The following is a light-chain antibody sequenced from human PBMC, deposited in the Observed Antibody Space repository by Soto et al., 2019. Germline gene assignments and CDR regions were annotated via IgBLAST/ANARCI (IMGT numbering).Light chain of an antibody. CDR3: SSYTTSTTGVV. CDR1: ASDIGGYNY. CDR2: DVS. V-gene: IGLV2-14*01. J-gene: IGLJ3*02. Sequence: QSALTQPASVSGSPGQSITISCTGTASDIGGYNYVSWYQQDPGKAPKLMIYDVSYRPSGVSNRFSGSKSGNTASLTISGLQAEDEADYYCSSYTTSTTGVVFGGGTQLTVL.